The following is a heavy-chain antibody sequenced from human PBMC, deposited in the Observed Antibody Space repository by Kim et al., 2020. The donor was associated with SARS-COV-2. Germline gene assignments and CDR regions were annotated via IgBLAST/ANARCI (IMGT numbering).Heavy chain of an antibody. CDR1: GFPFDIYG. Sequence: GGSLRLSCAASGFPFDIYGMHWVRRAPDKGLEWVAAILWDGSNEYYADSVKGRFTISRDNSRNMLYIQMNSLTTEDTAIYHCAKLEMVKMGWDYWGQGT. CDR3: AKLEMVKMGWDY. CDR2: ILWDGSNE. D-gene: IGHD5-18*01. V-gene: IGHV3-30*18. J-gene: IGHJ4*02.